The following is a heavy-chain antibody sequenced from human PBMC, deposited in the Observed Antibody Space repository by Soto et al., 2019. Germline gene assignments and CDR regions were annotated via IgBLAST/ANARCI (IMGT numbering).Heavy chain of an antibody. D-gene: IGHD3-22*01. CDR1: GYSFTSYW. J-gene: IGHJ3*02. Sequence: VESLKISCKGSGYSFTSYWIGWVRQMPGKGLEWMGIIYPGDSDTRYSPSFQGQVTISADKSISTAYLQWSSLKASDTAMYYCARQPINYYDSSGYYPDHDAFATWGQGTMVTVSS. CDR3: ARQPINYYDSSGYYPDHDAFAT. V-gene: IGHV5-51*01. CDR2: IYPGDSDT.